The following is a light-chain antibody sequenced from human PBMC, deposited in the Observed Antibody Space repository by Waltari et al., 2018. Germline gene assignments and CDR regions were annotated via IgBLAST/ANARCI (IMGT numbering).Light chain of an antibody. CDR3: QQYGSSPL. Sequence: DIVLTQSPGTLSLSPGERATLSGRASQSVSSSYLAWYQQTPGQAPRLLIYGSSSRATGIPDRFSGSGSGTDFTLTISRLEPEDFAVYYCQQYGSSPLFGQGTRLEIK. CDR2: GSS. J-gene: IGKJ5*01. CDR1: QSVSSSY. V-gene: IGKV3-20*01.